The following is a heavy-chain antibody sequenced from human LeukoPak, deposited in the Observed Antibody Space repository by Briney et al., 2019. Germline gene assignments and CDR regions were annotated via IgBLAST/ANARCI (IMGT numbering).Heavy chain of an antibody. Sequence: GGSLRLSCAASGFTVSSNYMSWVRQAPGKGLEWVSVIYSGGSTYYADSVKGRFTISRDNAKNSLYLQMNSLRAEDTAVYYRARVRVSFDYWGQGTLVTVSS. CDR2: IYSGGST. CDR3: ARVRVSFDY. V-gene: IGHV3-53*01. J-gene: IGHJ4*02. D-gene: IGHD2-21*01. CDR1: GFTVSSNY.